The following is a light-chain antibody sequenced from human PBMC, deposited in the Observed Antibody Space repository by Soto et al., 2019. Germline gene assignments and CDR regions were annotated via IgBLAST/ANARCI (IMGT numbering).Light chain of an antibody. V-gene: IGKV1-5*03. Sequence: DIQMTQSPSTLSASVGDRVTITCRASQSIGSWLAWYQQKPGKAPKFLIYKASTLQSGVPSRFSGSGSGTECTLTISSLQPDDFATYYCQQYTTYPTWTFGQGTKVEI. CDR3: QQYTTYPTWT. J-gene: IGKJ1*01. CDR2: KAS. CDR1: QSIGSW.